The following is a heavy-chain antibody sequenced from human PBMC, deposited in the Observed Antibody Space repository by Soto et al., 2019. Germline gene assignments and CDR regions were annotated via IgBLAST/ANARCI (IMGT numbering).Heavy chain of an antibody. CDR2: IYYSGST. Sequence: QVQLQESGPGLVKPSQTLSLTCTVSGVSINSGDYYWSWIRQHPGKGLEWLGYIYYSGSTFYNPSPKIRVSISLDTSKNQFSLNLNSVTAADTAVYSCARSRCSGGACYFFDYWGQGTLVTVSS. V-gene: IGHV4-31*03. CDR1: GVSINSGDYY. J-gene: IGHJ4*02. D-gene: IGHD2-21*02. CDR3: ARSRCSGGACYFFDY.